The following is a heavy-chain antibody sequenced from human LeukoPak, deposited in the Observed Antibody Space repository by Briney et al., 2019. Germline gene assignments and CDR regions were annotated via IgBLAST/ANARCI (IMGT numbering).Heavy chain of an antibody. V-gene: IGHV3-23*01. Sequence: PGGSLRLSCAASGFTFSSYAMSWVRQAPGEGLEWVSAISGSGGSTYYADSVKGRFTISRDNSKNTLYLQMNSLRAEDTAVYYCAKGGTSIAAAEVDYWGQGTLVTVSS. CDR1: GFTFSSYA. CDR3: AKGGTSIAAAEVDY. CDR2: ISGSGGST. D-gene: IGHD6-13*01. J-gene: IGHJ4*02.